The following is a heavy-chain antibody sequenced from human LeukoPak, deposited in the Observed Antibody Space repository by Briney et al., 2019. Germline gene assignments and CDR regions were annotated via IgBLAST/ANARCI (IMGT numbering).Heavy chain of an antibody. J-gene: IGHJ6*02. CDR2: ISYDGSTE. D-gene: IGHD3-10*01. CDR3: AKTYYYGSGSYIHWVLYYYYGMDV. CDR1: GLTLSSYG. V-gene: IGHV3-30*18. Sequence: QAGGSLRLSSAPSGLTLSSYGMHWVRQAPGKGLEWVAVISYDGSTEYYADSVKGRFTISRDNSKNTLYLQMNSLRADDTAVYYCAKTYYYGSGSYIHWVLYYYYGMDVWGQGTTVTVSS.